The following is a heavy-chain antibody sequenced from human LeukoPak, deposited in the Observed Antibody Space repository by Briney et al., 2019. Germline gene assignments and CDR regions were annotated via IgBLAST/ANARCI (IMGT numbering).Heavy chain of an antibody. V-gene: IGHV3-30*04. J-gene: IGHJ4*02. CDR3: VRDQGGAVSY. CDR1: GFTFSSYA. D-gene: IGHD3-16*01. CDR2: ISYDGSNK. Sequence: PGGSLRLSCAASGFTFSSYAMHWVRQAPGKGLEWVAVISYDGSNKYYADSVKGRFTISRDNSKNTLYLQVNSLRAEDTAVYYCVRDQGGAVSYWGQGTLVTVSS.